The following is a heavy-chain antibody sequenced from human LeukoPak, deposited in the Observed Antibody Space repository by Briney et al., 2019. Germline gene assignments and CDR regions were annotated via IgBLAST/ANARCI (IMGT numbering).Heavy chain of an antibody. V-gene: IGHV4-34*01. CDR3: ARGKSSSWYGSWFDP. J-gene: IGHJ5*02. D-gene: IGHD6-13*01. CDR1: GGSFSGYY. CDR2: INHSGST. Sequence: SETLSLTCAVHGGSFSGYYWSWIRQPPGKGLEWIGEINHSGSTNYNPSLKSRVTISVDTSKNQFSLKLSSVTAADTAVYYCARGKSSSWYGSWFDPWGQGTLVTVSS.